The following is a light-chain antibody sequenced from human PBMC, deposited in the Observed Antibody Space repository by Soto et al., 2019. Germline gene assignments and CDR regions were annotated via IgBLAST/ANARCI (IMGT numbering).Light chain of an antibody. CDR2: EDS. CDR1: SSDVGSYNL. Sequence: QSPLSPPSSVSVSPGQSITISCPRTSSDVGSYNLVSWYQQHPGKAPKLIIYEDSKRPSGVSNRFSGSKSGNTASLTISGLQAEDGADYYCCSYAGSGTYVFGTGTKVTVL. J-gene: IGLJ1*01. CDR3: CSYAGSGTYV. V-gene: IGLV2-23*01.